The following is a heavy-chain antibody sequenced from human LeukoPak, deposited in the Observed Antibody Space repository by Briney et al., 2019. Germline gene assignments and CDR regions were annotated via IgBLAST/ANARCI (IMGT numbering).Heavy chain of an antibody. CDR2: IYSSGDT. Sequence: SETLSLTCTVSGGSTSNFFWSWIRQPAGKGLEWIGRIYSSGDTDYNSSLKSRVTMSLDTAKNQFSLELTSVTAADTAVYYCARHDYGDYFPGYFDYWGQGTLVTVSS. J-gene: IGHJ4*02. V-gene: IGHV4-4*07. CDR1: GGSTSNFF. D-gene: IGHD4-17*01. CDR3: ARHDYGDYFPGYFDY.